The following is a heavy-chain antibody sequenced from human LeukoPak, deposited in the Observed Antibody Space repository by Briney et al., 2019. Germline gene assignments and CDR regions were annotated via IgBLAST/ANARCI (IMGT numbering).Heavy chain of an antibody. V-gene: IGHV3-21*01. D-gene: IGHD3-16*01. J-gene: IGHJ4*02. CDR1: TFSSYA. CDR3: AREGARLTLDY. Sequence: TFSSYAIRWVRQSPGKVVEWVSSISSSSSYKDYADAVKGRFTISRDNAKNSLYQQMNSLKAEETAVYYCAREGARLTLDYWGQGTLVKVS. CDR2: ISSSSSYK.